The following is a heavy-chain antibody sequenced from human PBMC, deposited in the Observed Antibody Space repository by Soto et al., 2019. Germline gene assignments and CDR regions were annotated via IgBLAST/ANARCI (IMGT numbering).Heavy chain of an antibody. D-gene: IGHD2-15*01. Sequence: QVQLQESGPGLVKPSETLSLTCTVSSDSMNSYYWSWIRQPPGKGLEWIDYISYSGSTNYNPSLNSRVTMSIDTSRNQLSLKLSSVTAADTAVYYCARSRGNTHFDFWGQGTLVTVSS. CDR2: ISYSGST. CDR1: SDSMNSYY. CDR3: ARSRGNTHFDF. V-gene: IGHV4-59*01. J-gene: IGHJ4*02.